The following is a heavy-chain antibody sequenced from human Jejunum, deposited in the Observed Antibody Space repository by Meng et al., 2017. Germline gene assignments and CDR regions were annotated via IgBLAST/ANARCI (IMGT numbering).Heavy chain of an antibody. D-gene: IGHD4-11*01. CDR3: GRDDGNSKCFYY. CDR2: IYYSGTT. V-gene: IGHV4-39*07. J-gene: IGHJ4*02. Sequence: SETLSLTCTLSAGSISSNIYYWGWVRQPPGKGLEGIGTIYYSGTTDYNPTLKSRFTISVDTSKNQLSLQLTSVTAADTAVYYCGRDDGNSKCFYYWGRGTLVTVSS. CDR1: AGSISSNIYY.